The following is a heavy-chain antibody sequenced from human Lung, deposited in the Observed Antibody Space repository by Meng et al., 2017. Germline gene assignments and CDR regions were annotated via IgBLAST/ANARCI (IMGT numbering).Heavy chain of an antibody. J-gene: IGHJ4*02. D-gene: IGHD4-11*01. CDR1: GGAFSDYY. CDR3: ARGPTTMAHDFDY. CDR2: INHSGST. Sequence: VQLQQRVAGLLEHLETLSLTCVVSGGAFSDYYWSWIRQPPGKGLEWIGEINHSGSTNYNPSLESRATISVDTSQNNLSLKLSSVTAADSAVYYCARGPTTMAHDFDYWGQGTLVTVSS. V-gene: IGHV4-34*01.